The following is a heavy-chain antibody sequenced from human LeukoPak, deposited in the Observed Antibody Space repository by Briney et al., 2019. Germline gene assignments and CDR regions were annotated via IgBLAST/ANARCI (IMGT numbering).Heavy chain of an antibody. J-gene: IGHJ6*02. Sequence: GGSLRLSCATSGFTFSSYAMSWVRQAPGKGLEWVSAISGSGGSTYYADSVKGRFTISRDNSKNTLYLQMNSLRAEDTAVYYCAATARTYSSSSKNYCYYGMDVWGQGTTVTVSS. CDR2: ISGSGGST. CDR3: AATARTYSSSSKNYCYYGMDV. CDR1: GFTFSSYA. D-gene: IGHD6-6*01. V-gene: IGHV3-23*01.